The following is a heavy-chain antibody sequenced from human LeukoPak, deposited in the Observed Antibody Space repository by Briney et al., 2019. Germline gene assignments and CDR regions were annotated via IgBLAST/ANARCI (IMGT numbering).Heavy chain of an antibody. CDR2: INHSGST. CDR1: GGSFSGYY. D-gene: IGHD5-18*01. J-gene: IGHJ4*02. Sequence: PSETLSLTCAVYGGSFSGYYWSWIRQPPGKGLEWIGEINHSGSTNYNPSLKSRVTISVDTSKNQFSLKLSSVTAADTAVYYCAKDGGSGYSYGYDPKGYYFDYWGQGTLVTVSS. CDR3: AKDGGSGYSYGYDPKGYYFDY. V-gene: IGHV4-34*01.